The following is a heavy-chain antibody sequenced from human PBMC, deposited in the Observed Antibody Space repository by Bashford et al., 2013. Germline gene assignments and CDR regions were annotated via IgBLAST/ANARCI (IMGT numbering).Heavy chain of an antibody. J-gene: IGHJ4*02. D-gene: IGHD5-12*01. CDR2: IDHSGST. Sequence: SETLSLTCAVYGGSFSGYYWNWIRQPPGKGLEWIGEIDHSGSTKHNPSLKSRVTISVDTSKRQFSLNLTSVIAADTAVYYCARGRYSTYDLETLDFWGQGTLVTVSS. CDR1: GGSFSGYY. CDR3: ARGRYSTYDLETLDF. V-gene: IGHV4-34*01.